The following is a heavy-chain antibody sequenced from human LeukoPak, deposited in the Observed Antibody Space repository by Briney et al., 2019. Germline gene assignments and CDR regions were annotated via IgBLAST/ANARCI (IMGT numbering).Heavy chain of an antibody. CDR2: IYYCGST. J-gene: IGHJ4*02. V-gene: IGHV4-59*11. D-gene: IGHD3-22*01. Sequence: PSETLSLTCTVSGDSISSHHWSCMRQPPGKGLEWIGYIYYCGSTKFNPSLKGRVTISVDTSKNQFSLKLSYVTAADTAVYYCARGGGVTYDDSTGYLWYFDYWGQGTLVTVSS. CDR1: GDSISSHH. CDR3: ARGGGVTYDDSTGYLWYFDY.